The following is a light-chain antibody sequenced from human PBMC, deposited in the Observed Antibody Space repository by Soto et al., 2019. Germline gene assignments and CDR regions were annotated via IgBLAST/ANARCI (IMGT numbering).Light chain of an antibody. Sequence: DIQMTQSPSSVSASVGDRVTITCRASQGFSTWLAWYRRKPGRAPELLIYSASSLHSGVPSRFSGSGSGTDFTLTISILQPEDFATYYCQQANSFPRTFGGGTEVEIK. CDR3: QQANSFPRT. V-gene: IGKV1-12*01. J-gene: IGKJ4*01. CDR2: SAS. CDR1: QGFSTW.